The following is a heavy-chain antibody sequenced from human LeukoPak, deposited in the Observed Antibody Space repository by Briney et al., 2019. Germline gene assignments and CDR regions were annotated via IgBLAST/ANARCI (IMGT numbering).Heavy chain of an antibody. J-gene: IGHJ4*02. CDR1: GGSISSYY. V-gene: IGHV4-59*01. Sequence: SETLSLTCTVSGGSISSYYWSWIRQPPGKGLEWIGYIYYSGSTNYNPSLKSRVTISVDTSKNQFSLKLSSVTAADTAVYYCARVNRDYGGPSFDYWGRGTLVTVSS. D-gene: IGHD4-23*01. CDR2: IYYSGST. CDR3: ARVNRDYGGPSFDY.